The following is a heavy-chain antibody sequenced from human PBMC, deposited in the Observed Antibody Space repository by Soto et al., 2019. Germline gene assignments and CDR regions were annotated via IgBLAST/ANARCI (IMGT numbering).Heavy chain of an antibody. CDR1: GYTFTGYY. J-gene: IGHJ4*02. V-gene: IGHV1-2*04. CDR3: ARDHPGGRRYSSSWYGVVY. Sequence: ASVKVSCKASGYTFTGYYMHCVRQAPGQGLEWMGWINPNSGGTNYAQKFQGWVTMTTDTSTSTAYMELRSLRSDDTAVYYCARDHPGGRRYSSSWYGVVYWGQGTLVTVSS. CDR2: INPNSGGT. D-gene: IGHD6-13*01.